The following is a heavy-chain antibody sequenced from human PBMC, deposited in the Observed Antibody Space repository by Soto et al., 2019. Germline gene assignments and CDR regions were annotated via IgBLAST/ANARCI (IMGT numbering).Heavy chain of an antibody. J-gene: IGHJ4*02. CDR3: SSNWNYDY. Sequence: GGSLRLSCAASGFTLSNAWVSWVRQAPGKGLGWVGRIKNKIEGGTTDYAAPVKGRFTISRDDSKNMLYLQMNSLITDDTAVYYCSSNWNYDYWGQGTLITVST. V-gene: IGHV3-15*01. CDR1: GFTLSNAW. D-gene: IGHD1-7*01. CDR2: IKNKIEGGTT.